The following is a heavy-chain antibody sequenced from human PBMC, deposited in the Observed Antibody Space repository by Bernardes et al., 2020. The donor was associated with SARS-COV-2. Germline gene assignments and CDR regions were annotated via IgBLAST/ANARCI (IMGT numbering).Heavy chain of an antibody. CDR3: TAPRSMDV. Sequence: SVKVSCKASGFTLTSSTVQWVRQARGQRLEWIGWIAVGSGYTNYAQKFQERVTITRDMSTTTAYMEVSSLRSEDTAVYYCTAPRSMDVWGQGTTVTVSS. CDR2: IAVGSGYT. V-gene: IGHV1-58*01. J-gene: IGHJ6*02. CDR1: GFTLTSST.